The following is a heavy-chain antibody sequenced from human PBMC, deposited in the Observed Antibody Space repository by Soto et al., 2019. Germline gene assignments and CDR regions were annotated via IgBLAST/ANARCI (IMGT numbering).Heavy chain of an antibody. CDR3: ARRPTLELPYYYYGMDV. Sequence: PSETLSLTCTVSGGSISSSSYYWGWIRQPPXKGLEWIGSIYYSGSTYYNPSLKSRVTISVDTSKNQFSLKLSSVTAADTAVYYCARRPTLELPYYYYGMDVWGQGTTVTVSS. V-gene: IGHV4-39*01. CDR2: IYYSGST. D-gene: IGHD1-7*01. J-gene: IGHJ6*02. CDR1: GGSISSSSYY.